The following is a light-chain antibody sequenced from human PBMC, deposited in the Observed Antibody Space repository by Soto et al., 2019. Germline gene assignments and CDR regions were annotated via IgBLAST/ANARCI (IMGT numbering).Light chain of an antibody. Sequence: EIVLTQSPGTLSLSPVERATLSCRASQNVSNSYLAWYQQKPGQAPRLLIYGASSRATGIPDRFSGSGSGTDFTLTISRLEPEDLAVYYCQQYGSSPRTFGQGTKVDIK. V-gene: IGKV3-20*01. CDR2: GAS. CDR3: QQYGSSPRT. J-gene: IGKJ1*01. CDR1: QNVSNSY.